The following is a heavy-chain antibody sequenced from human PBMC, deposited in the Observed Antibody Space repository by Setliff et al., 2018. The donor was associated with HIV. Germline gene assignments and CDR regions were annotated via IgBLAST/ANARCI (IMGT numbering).Heavy chain of an antibody. J-gene: IGHJ5*02. CDR3: ARDQATGYEKVWFSWIDP. CDR1: GGTFSLYA. D-gene: IGHD5-12*01. Sequence: SVKVSCKASGGTFSLYAINWVRQAPGQGLEWMGGNIPIFNTANYAQKFQGRVTITADGSTSTAYMELSSLRFEDTATYYCARDQATGYEKVWFSWIDPWGQGTLVTVSS. CDR2: NIPIFNTA. V-gene: IGHV1-69*13.